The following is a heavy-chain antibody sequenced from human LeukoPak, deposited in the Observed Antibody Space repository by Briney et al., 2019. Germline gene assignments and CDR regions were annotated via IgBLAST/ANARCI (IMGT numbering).Heavy chain of an antibody. J-gene: IGHJ4*02. CDR2: IYYSGST. Sequence: SETLSLTCTVSRGSISGYSWSWIRQSPGGGLEWIGYIYYSGSTNYNPSLKSRVTISVDTSKNQFSLKLSSVTAADTAVYYCARTRGGSSLFDYWGQGTLVTVSS. CDR3: ARTRGGSSLFDY. D-gene: IGHD3-16*01. V-gene: IGHV4-59*01. CDR1: RGSISGYS.